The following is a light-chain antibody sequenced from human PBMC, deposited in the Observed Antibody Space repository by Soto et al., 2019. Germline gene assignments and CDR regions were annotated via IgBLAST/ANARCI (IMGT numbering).Light chain of an antibody. CDR3: TSYTTSGTTYVV. V-gene: IGLV2-14*03. Sequence: QSALTQPRSVSGSPGQSVTISCTGTSSDVGSYYFVSWYQQHPGKAPKIIIYDVTKRPSGVSNRFSGSKSGNTASLTISGLQTEDEADYYCTSYTTSGTTYVVFGGGTKLTVL. CDR2: DVT. J-gene: IGLJ2*01. CDR1: SSDVGSYYF.